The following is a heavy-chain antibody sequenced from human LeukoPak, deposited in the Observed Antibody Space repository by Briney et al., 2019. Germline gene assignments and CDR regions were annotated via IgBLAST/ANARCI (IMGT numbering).Heavy chain of an antibody. J-gene: IGHJ4*02. Sequence: SQTLSLTCAISGDSVSNNNAAWNWIRQSPSRGLEWLGRTFYRSKWYYDYAVSVKSRITINSDTSKNQFSQQLTYVTPEDTAVYYCAREGRRISGGTLSLDYWGQGTLVTVSS. CDR3: AREGRRISGGTLSLDY. CDR1: GDSVSNNNAA. V-gene: IGHV6-1*01. CDR2: TFYRSKWYY. D-gene: IGHD2-15*01.